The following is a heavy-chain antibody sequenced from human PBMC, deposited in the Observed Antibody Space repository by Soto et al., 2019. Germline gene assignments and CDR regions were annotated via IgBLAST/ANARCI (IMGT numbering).Heavy chain of an antibody. J-gene: IGHJ4*02. D-gene: IGHD2-15*01. Sequence: PSETLSLTCTVSGGSISSGDYYWSWIRQPPGKGLEWIGNIYYSGSTYYNPSLKSRVTISVDTSKNQFSLKLSSVTAADTAVYYCARAPLLVEGTAPFDYWGQGTLVTVSS. CDR1: GGSISSGDYY. V-gene: IGHV4-30-4*01. CDR2: IYYSGST. CDR3: ARAPLLVEGTAPFDY.